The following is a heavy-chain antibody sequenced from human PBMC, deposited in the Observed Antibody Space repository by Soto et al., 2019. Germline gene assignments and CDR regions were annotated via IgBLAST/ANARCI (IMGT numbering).Heavy chain of an antibody. Sequence: GGSLRLSCAASGFTSSSYAMSWVRQAPGKGLEWVSGISGGGGSTHYADSVKGRFTISRDNSKNTLYLQMNSLRAEDTAVYYCAKDRYCSSTSCYQAFDYWGQGALVTVSS. CDR2: ISGGGGST. J-gene: IGHJ4*02. V-gene: IGHV3-23*01. D-gene: IGHD2-2*01. CDR1: GFTSSSYA. CDR3: AKDRYCSSTSCYQAFDY.